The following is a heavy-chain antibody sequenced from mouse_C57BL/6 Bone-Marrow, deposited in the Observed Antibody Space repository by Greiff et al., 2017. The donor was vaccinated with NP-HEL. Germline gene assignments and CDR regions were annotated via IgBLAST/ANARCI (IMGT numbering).Heavy chain of an antibody. V-gene: IGHV1-81*01. CDR3: ARGELRLQFAY. D-gene: IGHD3-2*02. J-gene: IGHJ3*01. CDR1: GYTFTSYG. Sequence: VQLQQSGAELARPGASVKLSCKASGYTFTSYGISWVKQRTGQGLEWIGEIYPRSGNTYYNEKFKGKATLTADKSSSTAYMELRSLTSEDSAVYFCARGELRLQFAYWGQGTLVTVSA. CDR2: IYPRSGNT.